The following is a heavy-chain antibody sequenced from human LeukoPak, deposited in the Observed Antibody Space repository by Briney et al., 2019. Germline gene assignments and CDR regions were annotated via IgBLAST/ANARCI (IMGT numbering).Heavy chain of an antibody. V-gene: IGHV4-59*11. CDR1: GGSISSHF. CDR3: ARGWPDGSGYYRDAFDI. CDR2: MYNSDSS. Sequence: PSETLSLTCTVSGGSISSHFWSWIRQPPGKGLEWIGYMYNSDSSNDNPSLKRRVTISLDTSKKQISLKLSSVTAADTAVYYCARGWPDGSGYYRDAFDIWGQGTMVTVSS. D-gene: IGHD3-22*01. J-gene: IGHJ3*02.